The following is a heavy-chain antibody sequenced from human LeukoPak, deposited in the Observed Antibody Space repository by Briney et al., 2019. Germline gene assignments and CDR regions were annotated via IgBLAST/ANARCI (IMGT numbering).Heavy chain of an antibody. J-gene: IGHJ4*02. V-gene: IGHV4-39*01. CDR2: IYYDGST. CDR1: GGSISSSSYY. CDR3: ARQGEYTTSLGRKQIDY. D-gene: IGHD3-16*01. Sequence: PSETLSLTCTVSGGSISSSSYYWDWIRQSPGKGLEWIGNIYYDGSTHYNPSLKSRVTISVDTSKNQFSLKLSSVTAADTALYYCARQGEYTTSLGRKQIDYWGQGTLVTVSS.